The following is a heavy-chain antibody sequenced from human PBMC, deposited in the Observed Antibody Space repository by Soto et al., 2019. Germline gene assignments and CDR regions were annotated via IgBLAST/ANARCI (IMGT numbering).Heavy chain of an antibody. V-gene: IGHV1-58*01. CDR3: AADNVQGGYDHNDY. Sequence: ALVKVSCKASGFTFTSSAVQWVRQARGQRLEWIGWIVVGSGNTNYAQKFQERVTITRDMSTSTAYMELSSLRSEDTAVYYCAADNVQGGYDHNDYWGQGTLVTVSS. CDR2: IVVGSGNT. CDR1: GFTFTSSA. J-gene: IGHJ4*02. D-gene: IGHD5-12*01.